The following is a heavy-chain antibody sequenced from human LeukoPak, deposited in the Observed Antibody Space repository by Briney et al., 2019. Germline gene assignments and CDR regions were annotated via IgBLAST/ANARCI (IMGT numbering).Heavy chain of an antibody. V-gene: IGHV3-7*01. CDR1: GFTLSDYW. Sequence: GGSLRLSCAASGFTLSDYWMSWVRQAPGRGLEWVANMNQDGSDKNYADSVKGRFSISRDNANNLLYLQMSGLRVEDTAVYYCARDRGYFYWGQGTLVTVSS. CDR3: ARDRGYFY. D-gene: IGHD5-18*01. CDR2: MNQDGSDK. J-gene: IGHJ4*02.